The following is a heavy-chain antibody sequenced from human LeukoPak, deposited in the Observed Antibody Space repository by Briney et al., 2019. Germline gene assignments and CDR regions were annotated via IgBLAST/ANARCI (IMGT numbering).Heavy chain of an antibody. J-gene: IGHJ5*02. Sequence: GASVKVSCKASGYTFTSYYMHWVRQAPGQGLEWMGIINPSGGSTSYAQKFQGRVTMTRDMSTSTVYMELSSLRSEDTAVYYCARGTPMIVGPSGRFDPWGQGTLVTVSS. V-gene: IGHV1-46*01. CDR2: INPSGGST. CDR3: ARGTPMIVGPSGRFDP. CDR1: GYTFTSYY. D-gene: IGHD3-22*01.